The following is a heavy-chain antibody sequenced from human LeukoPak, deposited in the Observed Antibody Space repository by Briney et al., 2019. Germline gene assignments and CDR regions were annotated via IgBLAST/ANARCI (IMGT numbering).Heavy chain of an antibody. Sequence: SETLSLTCTVTGGSVTSNAYYWGWIRQPPGKGLEWIGSIYYSGSTYYSPSLKSRLTISVDTSKNQFSLKLSSVTAADTAVYYCAREPGRGIAVAGLFDYWGQGTLVTVSS. CDR2: IYYSGST. D-gene: IGHD6-19*01. J-gene: IGHJ4*02. CDR3: AREPGRGIAVAGLFDY. V-gene: IGHV4-39*07. CDR1: GGSVTSNAYY.